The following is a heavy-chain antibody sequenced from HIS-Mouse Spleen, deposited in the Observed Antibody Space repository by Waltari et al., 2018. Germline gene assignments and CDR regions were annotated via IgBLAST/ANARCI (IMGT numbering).Heavy chain of an antibody. CDR3: AREIPYSSSWYDWYFDL. V-gene: IGHV4-39*07. J-gene: IGHJ2*01. Sequence: LQLQDSGPGLVKPSEPLCLTRTVSGVSLSISRFYRGWIRQPPGKGLEWIGSIYYSGSTYYNPSLKSRVTISVDTSKNQFSLKLSSVTAADTAVYYCAREIPYSSSWYDWYFDLWGRGTLVTVSS. CDR2: IYYSGST. CDR1: GVSLSISRFY. D-gene: IGHD6-13*01.